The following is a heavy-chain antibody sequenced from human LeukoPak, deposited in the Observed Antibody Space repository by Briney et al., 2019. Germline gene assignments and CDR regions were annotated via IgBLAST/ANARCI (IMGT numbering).Heavy chain of an antibody. CDR2: ISGSGGST. CDR3: AKMAYYYDSTSDY. D-gene: IGHD3-22*01. Sequence: GGSLRLSCAASGFTFNSYAMSWVRQAPGKGLEWVSAISGSGGSTYYADSVKGRFTISRDNSKNTLYLQMNSLRAEDTAVYFCAKMAYYYDSTSDYWGQGTLVTVSS. CDR1: GFTFNSYA. V-gene: IGHV3-23*01. J-gene: IGHJ4*02.